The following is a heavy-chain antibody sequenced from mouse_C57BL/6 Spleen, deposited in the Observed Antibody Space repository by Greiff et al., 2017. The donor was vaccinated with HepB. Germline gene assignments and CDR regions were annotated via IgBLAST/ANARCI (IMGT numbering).Heavy chain of an antibody. D-gene: IGHD1-1*01. V-gene: IGHV5-16*01. CDR2: INYDGSST. J-gene: IGHJ1*03. CDR1: GFTFSDYY. CDR3: ARDSPTTVVAHWYFDV. Sequence: EVQVVESEGGLVQPGSSMKLSCTASGFTFSDYYMAWVRQVPEKGLEWVANINYDGSSTYYLDSLKSRFIISRDNAKNILYLQMSSLKSEDTATYYCARDSPTTVVAHWYFDVWGTGTTVTVSS.